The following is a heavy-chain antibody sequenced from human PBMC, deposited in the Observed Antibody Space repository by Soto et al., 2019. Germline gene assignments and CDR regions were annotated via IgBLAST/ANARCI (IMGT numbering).Heavy chain of an antibody. D-gene: IGHD6-19*01. Sequence: PSETLSLTCTVSGGSIRSYCWSWIRQPPGKGLEWIGYIDYSGSTNYNPSLKSRVTMSGDTSKNQFSLKLNSVTAADTAVYYCAGGGGGSSGSRPESEFDSWGQGTLVTVSS. CDR1: GGSIRSYC. V-gene: IGHV4-59*01. CDR3: AGGGGGSSGSRPESEFDS. J-gene: IGHJ4*02. CDR2: IDYSGST.